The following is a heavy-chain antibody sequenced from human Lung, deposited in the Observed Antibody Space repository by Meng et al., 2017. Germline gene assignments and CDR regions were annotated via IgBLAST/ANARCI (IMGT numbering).Heavy chain of an antibody. Sequence: QVRFVKAGAEVKKPGASVKVSCKPSGYNFPDYYIHWVRRAPGQGLEWMGRIDPKTGDTHYALKFQGRVTMTGDTSIRTAYMELSGLRSDDTAMYYCARDEDISAAGKLFGDYWGHGTLVTVSS. V-gene: IGHV1-2*06. CDR2: IDPKTGDT. J-gene: IGHJ4*01. CDR3: ARDEDISAAGKLFGDY. CDR1: GYNFPDYY. D-gene: IGHD6-13*01.